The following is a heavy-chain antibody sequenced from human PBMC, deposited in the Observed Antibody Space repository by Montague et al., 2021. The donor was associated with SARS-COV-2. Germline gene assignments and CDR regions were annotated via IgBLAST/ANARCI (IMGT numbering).Heavy chain of an antibody. CDR2: VFYRGNT. CDR1: GGSIGTGYYF. V-gene: IGHV4-39*02. Sequence: SETLSLTCTVSGGSIGTGYYFWSWIRQSPGKGLEWLGTVFYRGNTYYNPSLKSRVTISVDTPKNHFSLKLRSVTAADTAIYYCAGAQNTCFIANCVNYFEVWGLGALVTVSS. CDR3: AGAQNTCFIANCVNYFEV. D-gene: IGHD1-1*01. J-gene: IGHJ4*02.